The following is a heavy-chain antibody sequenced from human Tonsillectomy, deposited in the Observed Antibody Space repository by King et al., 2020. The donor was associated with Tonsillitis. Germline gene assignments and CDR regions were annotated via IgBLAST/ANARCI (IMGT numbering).Heavy chain of an antibody. CDR2: IYSSGST. CDR1: GGSISSYY. CDR3: ASDRIAPSYYYYGMDV. D-gene: IGHD6-13*01. J-gene: IGHJ6*02. Sequence: QLQESGPGLVKPSETLSLTCTVSGGSISSYYWSWIRQPAGKGLEWIGRIYSSGSTNYNPSLKNRVTMSVDTSKNQFSLKLTFWTAAAPALYYCASDRIAPSYYYYGMDVWGQGTTVTVSS. V-gene: IGHV4-4*07.